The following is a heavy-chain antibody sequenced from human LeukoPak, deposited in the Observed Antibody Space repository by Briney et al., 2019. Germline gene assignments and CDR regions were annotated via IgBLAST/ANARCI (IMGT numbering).Heavy chain of an antibody. CDR2: IIPIFGTA. CDR3: ARGYCSSTSGCYYYYYMDV. CDR1: GGTFSSYA. V-gene: IGHV1-69*01. D-gene: IGHD2-2*01. J-gene: IGHJ6*03. Sequence: SVKVSCKASGGTFSSYAISWVRQAPGQGLEWMGGIIPIFGTANYAQKFQGRVTITADESTSTAYMELSSLRSEDTAVYYCARGYCSSTSGCYYYYYMDVWGKGTTVTVSS.